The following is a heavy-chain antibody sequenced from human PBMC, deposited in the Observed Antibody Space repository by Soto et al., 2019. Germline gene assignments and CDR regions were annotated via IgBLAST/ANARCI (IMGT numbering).Heavy chain of an antibody. J-gene: IGHJ4*02. CDR2: ISGSGGST. Sequence: PGGSLRLSCAASGFTFSSYAMSWVRQAPGKGLEWVSAISGSGGSTYYADSVKGRFTISRDNSKNTLYLQMNSLRAEDTAVYYCAKDLGDSSGYYSYYFDYWGQGTLVTVSS. V-gene: IGHV3-23*01. CDR3: AKDLGDSSGYYSYYFDY. D-gene: IGHD3-22*01. CDR1: GFTFSSYA.